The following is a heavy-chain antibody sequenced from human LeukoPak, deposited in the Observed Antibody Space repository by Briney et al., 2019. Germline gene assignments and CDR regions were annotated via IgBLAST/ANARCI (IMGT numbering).Heavy chain of an antibody. CDR3: AKAVRGYYYGTLDY. Sequence: PGGSLRLSCTASGFTFSSFGMHWVRQAPGKGLEWVTAISSVGHTNKSADSVKGRFTISRDNSKNTLYLQMHSLREDDTAVYYCAKAVRGYYYGTLDYWGQGTLVTVSS. J-gene: IGHJ4*02. CDR1: GFTFSSFG. D-gene: IGHD5-18*01. V-gene: IGHV3-30*18. CDR2: ISSVGHTN.